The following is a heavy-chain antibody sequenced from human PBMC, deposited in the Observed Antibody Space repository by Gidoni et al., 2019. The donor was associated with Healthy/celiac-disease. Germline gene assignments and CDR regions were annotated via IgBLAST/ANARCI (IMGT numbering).Heavy chain of an antibody. CDR3: ARDGYQLPDASDY. CDR1: GFPFSSYW. D-gene: IGHD2-2*01. Sequence: EVQLVESGGGLVQPGGSLRHSCAASGFPFSSYWMSWVRQAPGRGLEWVANVKQDGSEKYYVDSVKGRFTIARDNAKNSLYLQMNSLRAEDTAVYYCARDGYQLPDASDYWGQGTLVTVSS. J-gene: IGHJ4*02. CDR2: VKQDGSEK. V-gene: IGHV3-7*01.